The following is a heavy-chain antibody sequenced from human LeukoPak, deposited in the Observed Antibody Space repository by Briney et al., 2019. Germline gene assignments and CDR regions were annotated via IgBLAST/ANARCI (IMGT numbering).Heavy chain of an antibody. V-gene: IGHV5-51*01. CDR2: IYPGESRI. CDR3: ACRDLTSTWSFP. Sequence: GESLKISCQGFGYSFTNYWIGWVRQMPGKGMEWMGVIYPGESRIRYNPSFQGQVTISVDRSISTAYLQWVSLKASDSAMYYCACRDLTSTWSFPWGQGTLVTVSS. CDR1: GYSFTNYW. D-gene: IGHD6-13*01. J-gene: IGHJ5*02.